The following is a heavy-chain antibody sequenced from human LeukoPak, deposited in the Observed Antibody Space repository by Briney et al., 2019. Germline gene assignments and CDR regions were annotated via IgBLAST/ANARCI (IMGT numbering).Heavy chain of an antibody. D-gene: IGHD3-22*01. CDR1: GGSFSGYY. V-gene: IGHV4-34*01. CDR2: INHSGST. Sequence: KTSETLSLTCAVYGGSFSGYYWSWIRQPPGKGLEWIGEINHSGSTKYNPSLKSRVTIPVDTSKNQFSLNLSSVTAADTAVYYCARGVGTEDSSGYYYDDYWGQGTLVTVSS. J-gene: IGHJ4*02. CDR3: ARGVGTEDSSGYYYDDY.